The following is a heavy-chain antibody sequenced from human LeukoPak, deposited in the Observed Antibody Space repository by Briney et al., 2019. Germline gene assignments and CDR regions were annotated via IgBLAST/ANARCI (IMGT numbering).Heavy chain of an antibody. CDR1: GGSISSSSYY. V-gene: IGHV4-39*07. Sequence: PSETLSLTCTVSGGSISSSSYYWGWIRQPPGKGLEWIEGIYYSGSTYYNPSLKSRVTISVDTSKNQFSLKLSSVTAADTAVYYCARALFTGETYYFDYWGQGTLVTVSS. CDR2: IYYSGST. CDR3: ARALFTGETYYFDY. D-gene: IGHD3-16*01. J-gene: IGHJ4*02.